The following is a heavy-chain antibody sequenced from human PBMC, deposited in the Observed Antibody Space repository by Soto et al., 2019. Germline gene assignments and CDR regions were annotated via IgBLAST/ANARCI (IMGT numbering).Heavy chain of an antibody. J-gene: IGHJ4*02. D-gene: IGHD1-1*01. Sequence: PSETLSLTCTVSGGSISSGDYYWSWIRQPPGKGLEWIGYIYYSGSTYYNPSLKSRVTISVDTSKNQFSLKLSSVTAADTAVYYCAREEERLLTGFDYWGQGTLVTVSS. V-gene: IGHV4-30-4*01. CDR1: GGSISSGDYY. CDR2: IYYSGST. CDR3: AREEERLLTGFDY.